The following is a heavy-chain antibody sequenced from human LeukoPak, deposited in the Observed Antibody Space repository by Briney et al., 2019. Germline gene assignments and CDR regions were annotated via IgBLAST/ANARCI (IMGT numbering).Heavy chain of an antibody. Sequence: SGGSLRLSWAAAEFTFNIYWMSWVRQAPREWLELVINIKQDGSEKYYVDSVEGRLTISRDNAKNSLYLQMNSMRAEDTAMYYCARVRFLERSQYYFDYWGQGTVVTVSS. J-gene: IGHJ4*02. CDR3: ARVRFLERSQYYFDY. CDR2: IKQDGSEK. CDR1: EFTFNIYW. D-gene: IGHD3-3*01. V-gene: IGHV3-7*01.